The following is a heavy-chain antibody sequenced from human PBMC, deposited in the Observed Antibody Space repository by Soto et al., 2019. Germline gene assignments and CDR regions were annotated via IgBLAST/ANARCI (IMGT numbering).Heavy chain of an antibody. CDR2: ISGSGGST. V-gene: IGHV3-23*01. CDR3: AKGSVAGRGRYYYYGMDV. CDR1: GFTFSSYA. J-gene: IGHJ6*02. D-gene: IGHD6-19*01. Sequence: GSLRLSCAASGFTFSSYAMSWVRQAPGKGLEWVSAISGSGGSTYYADSVKGRFTISRDNSKNTLYLQMNSLRAEDTAVYYCAKGSVAGRGRYYYYGMDVWGQGTTVTVSS.